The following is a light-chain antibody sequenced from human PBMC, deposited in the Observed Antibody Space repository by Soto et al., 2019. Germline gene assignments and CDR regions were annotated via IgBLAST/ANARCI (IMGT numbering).Light chain of an antibody. CDR1: SSNIGAGYD. Sequence: QSVLTQPPSVSGAPGQRVTISCTGSSSNIGAGYDVHWYQHLPGPSHKLVIYGNSNRPSGVPDRFSGSKSATSASLAITGLQAEDESDYSCQSCDSSLSGSAVFGGGIKLTVL. V-gene: IGLV1-40*01. J-gene: IGLJ2*01. CDR3: QSCDSSLSGSAV. CDR2: GNS.